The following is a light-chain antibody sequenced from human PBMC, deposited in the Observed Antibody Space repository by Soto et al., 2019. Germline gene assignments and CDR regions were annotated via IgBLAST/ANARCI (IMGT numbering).Light chain of an antibody. Sequence: DIMMTQTPLSLPVTPGQPASISCKSSQSLLHSDGRTYLYWYLQKPGQSPQLLIYEVSKRFSGVPDRFSGSGSGTDFTLKISRVEAEDVGVYFCMQAIQFPLTFSGGTKVDIK. CDR2: EVS. CDR1: QSLLHSDGRTY. J-gene: IGKJ4*01. V-gene: IGKV2D-29*02. CDR3: MQAIQFPLT.